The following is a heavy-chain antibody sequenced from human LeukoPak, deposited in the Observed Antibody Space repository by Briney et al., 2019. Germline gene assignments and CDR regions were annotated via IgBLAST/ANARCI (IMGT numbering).Heavy chain of an antibody. J-gene: IGHJ4*02. D-gene: IGHD6-19*01. CDR1: GYTFTGYY. CDR3: AIIAVAGSLDY. V-gene: IGHV1-2*06. CDR2: INPNSGGT. Sequence: ASVKVSCKASGYTFTGYYMHWVRQAPGQGLEWMGRINPNSGGTNYAQKFQGRVTMARDTSISTAYMELSRLRSDDTAVYYCAIIAVAGSLDYWGQGTLVTVSS.